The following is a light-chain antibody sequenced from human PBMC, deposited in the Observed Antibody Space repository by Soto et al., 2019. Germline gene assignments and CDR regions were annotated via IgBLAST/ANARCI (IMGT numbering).Light chain of an antibody. CDR2: AAS. J-gene: IGKJ5*01. Sequence: DIQMTQSPSSLSASVGDRFTITCRASQGIGNYLAWYQQRPGKVPKLLIYAASTLQSGVPSRFRGSGSGTDFTFTISRLQPEDIATYYCQQYENLPTFGQGTQREIK. CDR1: QGIGNY. V-gene: IGKV1-33*01. CDR3: QQYENLPT.